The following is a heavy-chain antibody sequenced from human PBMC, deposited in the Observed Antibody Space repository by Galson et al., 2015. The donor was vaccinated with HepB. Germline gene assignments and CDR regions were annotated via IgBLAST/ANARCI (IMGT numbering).Heavy chain of an antibody. CDR1: GYSFTSYW. CDR3: AIPAQYYYDSSGSPMGY. V-gene: IGHV5-10-1*01. Sequence: QSGAEVKKPGESLRISCKGSGYSFTSYWISWVRQMPGKGLEWMGRIDPSDSYTNYSPSFQGHVTISADKSISTAYLQWSSLKASDTAMYYCAIPAQYYYDSSGSPMGYWGQGTLVTVSS. D-gene: IGHD3-22*01. J-gene: IGHJ4*02. CDR2: IDPSDSYT.